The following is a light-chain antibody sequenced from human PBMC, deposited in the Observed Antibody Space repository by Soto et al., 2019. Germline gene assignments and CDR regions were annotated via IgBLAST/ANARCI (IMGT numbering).Light chain of an antibody. Sequence: QSVLTQPPSVSGAPGQRVTISCTGSSSNIGAGYDVHWYQQLPGTAPKLLIFGNNNRPSGVPDRFSGSKSGTSASLAITGLQAEDEADYYCQSYDGRLSGYVFGTGTKVTDL. V-gene: IGLV1-40*01. CDR3: QSYDGRLSGYV. J-gene: IGLJ1*01. CDR1: SSNIGAGYD. CDR2: GNN.